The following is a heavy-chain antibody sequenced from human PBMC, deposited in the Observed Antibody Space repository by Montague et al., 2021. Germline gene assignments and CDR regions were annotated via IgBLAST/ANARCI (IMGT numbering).Heavy chain of an antibody. V-gene: IGHV1-18*01. CDR3: ARYCSRTSCYAAYDYGMDV. CDR2: ISTYNRNS. CDR1: GYTFNGYD. Sequence: SVKVSCKASGYTFNGYDISWVRQAPGQGLERMGWISTYNRNSHYAQKLQGRVTLTTDTSTNTVYTELRSLRSDDTGVYYCARYCSRTSCYAAYDYGMDVWGQGTTVTVSS. D-gene: IGHD2-2*01. J-gene: IGHJ6*02.